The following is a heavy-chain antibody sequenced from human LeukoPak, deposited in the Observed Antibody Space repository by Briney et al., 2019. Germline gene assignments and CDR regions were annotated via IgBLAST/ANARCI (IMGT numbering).Heavy chain of an antibody. J-gene: IGHJ3*02. D-gene: IGHD3-10*01. Sequence: GGSLRLSCAASGFTFSSYAMSWVRQAPGKGLEWVSIIYSGGSTYYADSVKGRFTVSRDKSKNTLYLQMNSLRAEDTAVYYCARENTMPRGVPRGLDIWGQGTLVTVSS. CDR2: IYSGGST. CDR1: GFTFSSYA. V-gene: IGHV3-66*01. CDR3: ARENTMPRGVPRGLDI.